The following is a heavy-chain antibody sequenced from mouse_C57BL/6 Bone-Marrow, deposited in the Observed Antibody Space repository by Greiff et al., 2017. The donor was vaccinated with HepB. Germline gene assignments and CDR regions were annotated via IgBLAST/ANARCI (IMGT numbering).Heavy chain of an antibody. CDR1: GYSITSGYY. CDR2: ISYDGSN. D-gene: IGHD3-2*02. J-gene: IGHJ2*01. CDR3: AREGSGPLLDY. V-gene: IGHV3-6*01. Sequence: EVHLVESGPGLVKPSQSLSLTCSVTGYSITSGYYWNWIRQFPGNKLAWLGYISYDGSNNYNPSLKNRISITRDTSKNQFFLKLNSVTTEDTATYYCAREGSGPLLDYWGQGTTRTVSS.